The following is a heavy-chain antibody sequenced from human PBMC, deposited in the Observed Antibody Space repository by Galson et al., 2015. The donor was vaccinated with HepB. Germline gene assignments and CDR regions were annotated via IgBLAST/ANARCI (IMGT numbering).Heavy chain of an antibody. CDR3: ARGQGRGSLDL. CDR1: GFTFSNSW. J-gene: IGHJ4*02. D-gene: IGHD3-10*01. CDR2: MNRDGSDK. V-gene: IGHV3-7*03. Sequence: SPRLSCAASGFTFSNSWMTWVRQTPGRGLEWVANMNRDGSDKYYVGSVKGRFTISRDNAKNSLYLQMTSLRAEDTAVYYGARGQGRGSLDLWGQGTLVTVSS.